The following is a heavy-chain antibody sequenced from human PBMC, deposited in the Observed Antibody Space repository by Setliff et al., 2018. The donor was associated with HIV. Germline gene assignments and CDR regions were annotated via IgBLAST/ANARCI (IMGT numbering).Heavy chain of an antibody. J-gene: IGHJ4*02. CDR3: ARGVKGIATTGKYYFDY. D-gene: IGHD6-13*01. Sequence: GASVKVSCKASGYTFTSYYIHWVRQAPGQGLEWVGRINPDSRGTNYAQTFQGRVTMTRDTSANTAYMELSRLRSDDTAVFYCARGVKGIATTGKYYFDYWGQGTLVTVSS. CDR1: GYTFTSYY. CDR2: INPDSRGT. V-gene: IGHV1-2*06.